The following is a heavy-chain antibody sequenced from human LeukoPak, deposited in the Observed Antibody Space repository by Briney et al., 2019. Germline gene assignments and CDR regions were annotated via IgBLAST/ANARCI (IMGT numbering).Heavy chain of an antibody. Sequence: GGSLRLSCAASGFTFSNYWMSWVRQAPGKGLEWVASIDQYGRAKYYVDSVRGRFTFSRDNTKNSLHLQMSSLRAEDTAVYYCARADSYSSILDYWGQGIRVTVSS. D-gene: IGHD5-18*01. V-gene: IGHV3-7*04. CDR1: GFTFSNYW. J-gene: IGHJ4*02. CDR3: ARADSYSSILDY. CDR2: IDQYGRAK.